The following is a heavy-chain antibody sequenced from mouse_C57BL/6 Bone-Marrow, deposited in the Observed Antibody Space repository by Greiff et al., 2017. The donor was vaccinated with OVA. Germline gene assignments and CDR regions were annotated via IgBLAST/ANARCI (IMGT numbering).Heavy chain of an antibody. J-gene: IGHJ1*03. CDR2: IRSKSNNYAT. CDR1: GFSFNTYA. V-gene: IGHV10-1*01. Sequence: EVHLVESGGGLVQPKGSLKLSCAASGFSFNTYAMNWVRQAPGKGLEWVARIRSKSNNYATYYADSVKDRFTISRDDSESMLYLQMNNLKTEDTAMYYWVRQGRSITTVVDWYFDVWGTGTTVTVSS. CDR3: VRQGRSITTVVDWYFDV. D-gene: IGHD1-1*01.